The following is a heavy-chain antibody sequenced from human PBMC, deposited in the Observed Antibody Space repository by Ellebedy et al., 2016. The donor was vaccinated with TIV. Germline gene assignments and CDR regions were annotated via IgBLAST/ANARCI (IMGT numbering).Heavy chain of an antibody. J-gene: IGHJ6*02. Sequence: GGSLRLSXAASGFTFSSYWMHWVRQAPGKGLVWVSRINSDGSSTSYADSVKGRFTISRDNSKNTLYLQMNSLRAEDTAVYYCAKRRGYDYYYYGMDVWGQGTTVTVSS. CDR3: AKRRGYDYYYYGMDV. CDR2: INSDGSST. V-gene: IGHV3-74*01. CDR1: GFTFSSYW. D-gene: IGHD5-12*01.